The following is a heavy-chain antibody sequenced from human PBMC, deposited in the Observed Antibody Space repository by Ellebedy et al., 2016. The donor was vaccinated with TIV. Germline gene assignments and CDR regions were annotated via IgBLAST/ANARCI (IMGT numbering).Heavy chain of an antibody. CDR1: GYTFTDYY. CDR3: ARVSTMRPGGWYYNYHFDY. D-gene: IGHD6-19*01. V-gene: IGHV1-2*02. CDR2: IYPNSGDT. J-gene: IGHJ4*02. Sequence: AASVKVSCKASGYTFTDYYIHWVRQAPGQGLEWMGWIYPNSGDTNYAQKFQGRVTMTSDTSISTAYMELSRLTSDDTAVYYCARVSTMRPGGWYYNYHFDYWGQGTLITVSS.